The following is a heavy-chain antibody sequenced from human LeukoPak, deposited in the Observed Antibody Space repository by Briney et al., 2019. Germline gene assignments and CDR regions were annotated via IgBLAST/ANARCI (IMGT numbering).Heavy chain of an antibody. Sequence: ASVKVSCKASGYTFTSYDINWVRQATGQGLEWMGWMNPNSGNTGYAQKFQGRVTITRNTSISTAYMELSSLRSDDTAVYYCAREWKSSGWYSAEIDAFDIWGQGTMVTVSS. CDR1: GYTFTSYD. CDR2: MNPNSGNT. V-gene: IGHV1-8*03. J-gene: IGHJ3*02. D-gene: IGHD6-19*01. CDR3: AREWKSSGWYSAEIDAFDI.